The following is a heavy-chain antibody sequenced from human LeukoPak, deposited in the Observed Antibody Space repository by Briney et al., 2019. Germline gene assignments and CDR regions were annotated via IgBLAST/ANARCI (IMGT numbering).Heavy chain of an antibody. CDR3: ARAVYYYNSSGPLDAFDI. Sequence: PGGSLRLSCAASGFTFSSYSMNWVRQAPGKGLEWVSSTSSSSSYIYYADSVKGRFTISRDNAKNSLYLQMNSLRAEDTAVYYCARAVYYYNSSGPLDAFDIWGQGTMVTVSS. J-gene: IGHJ3*02. CDR1: GFTFSSYS. V-gene: IGHV3-21*01. CDR2: TSSSSSYI. D-gene: IGHD3-22*01.